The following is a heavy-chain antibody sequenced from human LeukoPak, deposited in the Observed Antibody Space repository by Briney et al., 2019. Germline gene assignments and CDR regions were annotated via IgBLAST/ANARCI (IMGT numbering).Heavy chain of an antibody. D-gene: IGHD1-26*01. CDR1: GFTFRVYS. V-gene: IGHV3-21*01. Sequence: GGSLRLSCAASGFTFRVYSMNCVRQAPRRGVGWVSSISSSSSYIYYADSVKGRFTISRDNAKNSLYLQMNSLRAEDTAVYYCARDRAGSFDYWGQGTLVTVSS. CDR3: ARDRAGSFDY. CDR2: ISSSSSYI. J-gene: IGHJ4*02.